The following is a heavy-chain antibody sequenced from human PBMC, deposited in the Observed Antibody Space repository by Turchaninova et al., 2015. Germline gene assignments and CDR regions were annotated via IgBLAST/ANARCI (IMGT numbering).Heavy chain of an antibody. V-gene: IGHV3-33*08. Sequence: SCAASGFTFSTYGIHWVRQAPVKGLEWLAVIWHDGSKEYYSDSVKGRFTISRDNSKNTVFLQMDSLRADDTAVYYCARDLWSRDCSTMTCSHFDYWGLGTLVTVSS. J-gene: IGHJ4*02. D-gene: IGHD3-22*01. CDR2: IWHDGSKE. CDR1: GFTFSTYG. CDR3: ARDLWSRDCSTMTCSHFDY.